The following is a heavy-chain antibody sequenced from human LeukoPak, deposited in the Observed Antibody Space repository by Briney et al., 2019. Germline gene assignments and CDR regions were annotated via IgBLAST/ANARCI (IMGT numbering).Heavy chain of an antibody. Sequence: ASVKVSCKASGYTITSYGISWVRQAPGQGLEWMGWISAYNGNTNYAQKLQGRVTMTTDTSTSTAYMELRSLRSDDTAVYYCARDLGSWYYYNVDYWGQGTLVTVSS. CDR3: ARDLGSWYYYNVDY. CDR2: ISAYNGNT. V-gene: IGHV1-18*01. CDR1: GYTITSYG. J-gene: IGHJ4*02. D-gene: IGHD6-13*01.